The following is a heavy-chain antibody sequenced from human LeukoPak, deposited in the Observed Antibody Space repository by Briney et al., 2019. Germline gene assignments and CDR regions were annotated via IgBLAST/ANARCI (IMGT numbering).Heavy chain of an antibody. CDR1: GGSFSGYY. V-gene: IGHV4-34*01. J-gene: IGHJ4*02. D-gene: IGHD3-16*01. CDR2: INHSGST. Sequence: SETLSLTCAVYGGSFSGYYWSWFRQPPGKGLEWIGEINHSGSTNYNPSLKSRVTISVDTSKNQFSLKLSSVTAADTAVYYCARDGVLGGLFVWDYWGQGTLVTVSS. CDR3: ARDGVLGGLFVWDY.